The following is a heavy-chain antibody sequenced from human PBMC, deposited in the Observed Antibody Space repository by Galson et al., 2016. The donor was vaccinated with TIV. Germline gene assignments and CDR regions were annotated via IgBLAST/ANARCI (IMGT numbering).Heavy chain of an antibody. V-gene: IGHV1-69*10. Sequence: SVKVSCKASGGTLSSYAISWVRQAPGQGLEWMGGIMPILGIKNYAQKFLGRVTIIADESTSTVSMELSSLRSEDTAVYYCASSASSGCYVAFDYWVQGTLVTVSS. CDR2: IMPILGIK. CDR1: GGTLSSYA. D-gene: IGHD6-19*01. J-gene: IGHJ4*02. CDR3: ASSASSGCYVAFDY.